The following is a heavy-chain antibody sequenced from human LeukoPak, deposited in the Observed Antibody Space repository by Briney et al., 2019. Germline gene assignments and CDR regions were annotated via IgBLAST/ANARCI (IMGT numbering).Heavy chain of an antibody. CDR2: ISAYNGNT. Sequence: ASVKVSCKASGYTFTSYGITWVRQAPGQGLEWMGWISAYNGNTNYAQKFQGRVTMTRDTSISTAYMELIRLRSDDTAVYYCARDLYAGSPVVSYYYYMDVWGKGTTVIIPS. J-gene: IGHJ6*03. D-gene: IGHD2-21*01. CDR1: GYTFTSYG. CDR3: ARDLYAGSPVVSYYYYMDV. V-gene: IGHV1-18*01.